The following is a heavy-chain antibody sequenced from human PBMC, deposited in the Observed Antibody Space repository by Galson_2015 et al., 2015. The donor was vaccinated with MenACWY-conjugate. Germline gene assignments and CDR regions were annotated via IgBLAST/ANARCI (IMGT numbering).Heavy chain of an antibody. CDR1: GGSVSSGSYY. Sequence: VSGGSVSSGSYYWRWIRQPPGPGLEWIGYIYYSGSTNYNPSHKSRVTISVDTSKNQFSLKLSSVTAADTAVYYCARDWRSRTGTGMGCDYWGQGTLVTVSS. CDR3: ARDWRSRTGTGMGCDY. J-gene: IGHJ4*02. CDR2: IYYSGST. D-gene: IGHD1-7*01. V-gene: IGHV4-61*01.